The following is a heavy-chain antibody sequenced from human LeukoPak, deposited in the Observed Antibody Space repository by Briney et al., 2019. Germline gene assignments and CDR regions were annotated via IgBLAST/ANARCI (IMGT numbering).Heavy chain of an antibody. CDR1: GFTFSSYA. Sequence: GGSLRLSCAASGFTFSSYAMSWVRQAPGKGLEWVSAISGSGGSTYYADSVKGRFTISRDNSKNTLYLQMNSLRADDTAVYYCARAARPPYYYYGMDVWGQGTTVTVSS. V-gene: IGHV3-23*01. D-gene: IGHD6-6*01. J-gene: IGHJ6*02. CDR2: ISGSGGST. CDR3: ARAARPPYYYYGMDV.